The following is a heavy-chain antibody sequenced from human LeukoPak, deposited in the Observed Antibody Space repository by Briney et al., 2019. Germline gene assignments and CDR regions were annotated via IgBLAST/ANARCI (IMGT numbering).Heavy chain of an antibody. D-gene: IGHD1-26*01. CDR2: INAGNGNT. CDR1: GYTFTSYA. J-gene: IGHJ4*02. V-gene: IGHV1-3*01. CDR3: ARVGSSSWTIVGATEFDY. Sequence: HWASVKVSCKASGYTFTSYAMHWVRQAPGQRLEWMGWINAGNGNTKYSQKFQGRVTITRDTSASTAYMELSSLRSEDTAVYYCARVGSSSWTIVGATEFDYWGQGTLVTVSS.